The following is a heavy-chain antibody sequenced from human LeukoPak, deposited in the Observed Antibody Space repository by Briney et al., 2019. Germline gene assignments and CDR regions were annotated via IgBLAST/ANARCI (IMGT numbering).Heavy chain of an antibody. CDR3: ARDLSATAGLYYR. CDR2: IEGDGRSR. Sequence: GGSLRLSCAAAGFTFSSYWMHWVRQAPGKGLVWVARIEGDGRSRSYADSVKGRFTISRDNAKNTLYLQMNSLRAEDTAVYYCARDLSATAGLYYRGGQATLLTVSS. D-gene: IGHD6-13*01. CDR1: GFTFSSYW. V-gene: IGHV3-74*01. J-gene: IGHJ4*02.